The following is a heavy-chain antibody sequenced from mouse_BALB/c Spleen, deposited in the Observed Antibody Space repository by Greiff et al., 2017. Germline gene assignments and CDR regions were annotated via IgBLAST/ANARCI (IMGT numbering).Heavy chain of an antibody. Sequence: VQLVESGPGLVAPSQSLSITCTVSGFSLTGYGVNWVRQPPGKGLEWLGVIWAGGSTNYNSALMSRLSISKDNSKSQVFLKMNSLQTDDTAMYYCARGDVRWYFDVWGAGTTVTVSS. V-gene: IGHV2-9*02. CDR1: GFSLTGYG. J-gene: IGHJ1*01. CDR2: IWAGGST. D-gene: IGHD3-3*01. CDR3: ARGDVRWYFDV.